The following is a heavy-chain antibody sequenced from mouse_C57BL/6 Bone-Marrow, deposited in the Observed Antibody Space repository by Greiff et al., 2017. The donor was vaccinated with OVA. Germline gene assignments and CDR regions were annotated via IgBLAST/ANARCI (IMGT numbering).Heavy chain of an antibody. D-gene: IGHD6-5*01. V-gene: IGHV14-4*01. J-gene: IGHJ1*03. CDR3: TPISPDV. Sequence: VQLQQSGAELVRPGASVKLSCTASGFNIKDDYMHWVKQRPEQGLEWIGWIEPENGDTEYASKFKGKATITADTSSNTAYLQLSSLSSEDTAVYYCTPISPDVWGTGPTVTVSS. CDR2: IEPENGDT. CDR1: GFNIKDDY.